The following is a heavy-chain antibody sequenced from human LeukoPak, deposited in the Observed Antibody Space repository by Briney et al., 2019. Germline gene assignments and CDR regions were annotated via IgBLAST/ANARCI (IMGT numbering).Heavy chain of an antibody. J-gene: IGHJ4*02. CDR3: ASRESSGFVGY. CDR2: INHSGST. Sequence: GTLRLSCAASGFTFSSYGMSWVRQPPGKGLEWIGEINHSGSTNYNPSLKSRVTISVDTSKNQFSLKLSSVTAADTAVYYCASRESSGFVGYWGQGTLVTVSS. V-gene: IGHV4-34*01. D-gene: IGHD6-19*01. CDR1: GFTFSSYG.